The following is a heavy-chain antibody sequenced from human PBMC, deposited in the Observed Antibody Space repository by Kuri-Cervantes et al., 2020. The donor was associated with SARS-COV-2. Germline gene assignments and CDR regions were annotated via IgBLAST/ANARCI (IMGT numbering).Heavy chain of an antibody. J-gene: IGHJ4*02. CDR1: GGSISSYY. Sequence: SETLSLTCTVSGGSISSYYWSWIRQPPGKGLEWIGYIYYSGSTNYNPSLKSRVTISVDTSKNQFSLKLSSVTAADTAVYYCARVWADSSGYDPYFDYWGQGTLVTVSS. CDR3: ARVWADSSGYDPYFDY. D-gene: IGHD5-12*01. V-gene: IGHV4-59*01. CDR2: IYYSGST.